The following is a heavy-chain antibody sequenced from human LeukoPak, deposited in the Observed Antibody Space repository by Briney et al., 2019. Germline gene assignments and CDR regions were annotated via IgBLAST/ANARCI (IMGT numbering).Heavy chain of an antibody. Sequence: GGSLRLSCAASGFTFSSYTMSWVRQAPGKGLEWVSTLTFSGGSTYYADSVKGRFTISRDNSKNTLFLQMNSLRAEDTAVYYCAKRNGSNGGAFDLWGQGTMVTVSS. CDR1: GFTFSSYT. V-gene: IGHV3-23*01. CDR3: AKRNGSNGGAFDL. CDR2: LTFSGGST. D-gene: IGHD2-8*01. J-gene: IGHJ3*01.